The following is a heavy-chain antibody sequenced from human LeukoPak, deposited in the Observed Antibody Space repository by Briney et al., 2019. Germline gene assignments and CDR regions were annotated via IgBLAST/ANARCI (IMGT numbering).Heavy chain of an antibody. CDR1: GYTFTNYG. J-gene: IGHJ4*02. D-gene: IGHD6-19*01. CDR3: ARALRNGWYWDFDY. CDR2: ISAYNGNT. Sequence: ASVKVSFKASGYTFTNYGISWVRQAPGQGLEWMGWISAYNGNTNYAQKLQGRVTMTTDTSTSTAYMELRSLRSDDTAVYYCARALRNGWYWDFDYWGQGTLVTVSS. V-gene: IGHV1-18*01.